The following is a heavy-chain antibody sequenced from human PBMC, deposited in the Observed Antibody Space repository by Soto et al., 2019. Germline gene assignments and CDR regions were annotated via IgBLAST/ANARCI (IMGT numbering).Heavy chain of an antibody. Sequence: QVQLVQSGAEVKKPGASVKVSCKTSGYTFTGHDIHWVRQAPQQGPEWMGEIGPESGSTRYAQKFRGRVTMTMDTSITTVYMEVKSLSPDDTAVYYCGRGRSGQIVVFYWGQGTPVTASS. V-gene: IGHV1-2*02. D-gene: IGHD1-26*01. CDR3: GRGRSGQIVVFY. CDR1: GYTFTGHD. J-gene: IGHJ4*02. CDR2: IGPESGST.